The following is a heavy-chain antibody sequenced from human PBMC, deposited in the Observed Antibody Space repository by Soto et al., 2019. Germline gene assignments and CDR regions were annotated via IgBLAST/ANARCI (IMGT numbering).Heavy chain of an antibody. V-gene: IGHV4-31*03. J-gene: IGHJ5*02. CDR1: GGSISSGGYY. CDR2: IYYSGST. CDR3: ARVYYDSSGHRFDP. Sequence: QVQLQESGPGLVKPSQTLSLTCTVSGGSISSGGYYWSWIRQHPGKGLEWIGYIYYSGSTYYNPSPKSRVTIAVDTSKNHFSLKLSSVTAADTAVYYCARVYYDSSGHRFDPWGQGTLVTVSS. D-gene: IGHD3-22*01.